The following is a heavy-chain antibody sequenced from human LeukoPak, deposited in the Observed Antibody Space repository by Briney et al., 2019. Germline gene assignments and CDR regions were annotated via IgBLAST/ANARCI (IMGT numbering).Heavy chain of an antibody. J-gene: IGHJ4*02. D-gene: IGHD6-13*01. V-gene: IGHV3-64*01. CDR3: ALLGIAAAGNAGLDY. Sequence: PGGSLRLSCAASGFTFSSYAMHWVRQAPGKGLEYVSAISSNGVSTYYANSVKGRFTISRDNSKNTLYLQMGSLRAEDMAVYYCALLGIAAAGNAGLDYWGQGTLVTVST. CDR2: ISSNGVST. CDR1: GFTFSSYA.